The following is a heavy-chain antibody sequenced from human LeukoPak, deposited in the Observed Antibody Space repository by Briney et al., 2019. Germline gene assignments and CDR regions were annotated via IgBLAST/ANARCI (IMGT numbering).Heavy chain of an antibody. Sequence: PGGSLRLSCAASGFTFNNYGIHWVRQAPGKGLEWVAFISYDGSNKYYADSVKGRFTISRDNSKNTLYLQMNSLGAEDTAVYYCARERTSGWDAFDFWGQGTLVTVSS. J-gene: IGHJ4*02. CDR3: ARERTSGWDAFDF. V-gene: IGHV3-30*03. CDR2: ISYDGSNK. CDR1: GFTFNNYG. D-gene: IGHD6-19*01.